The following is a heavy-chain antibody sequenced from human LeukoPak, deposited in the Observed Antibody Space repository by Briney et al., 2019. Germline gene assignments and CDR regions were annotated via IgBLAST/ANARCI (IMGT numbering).Heavy chain of an antibody. CDR3: ARYATVKYYYYMDV. CDR2: IIPIFGTA. Sequence: SVKVSCKASGGTFSSYAISWVRQAPGQGLEWMGGIIPIFGTANYAQKFQGRVTITTDESTSTAYMEPSSLRSEDTAVYYCARYATVKYYYYMDVWGKGTTVTVSS. CDR1: GGTFSSYA. D-gene: IGHD4-11*01. V-gene: IGHV1-69*05. J-gene: IGHJ6*03.